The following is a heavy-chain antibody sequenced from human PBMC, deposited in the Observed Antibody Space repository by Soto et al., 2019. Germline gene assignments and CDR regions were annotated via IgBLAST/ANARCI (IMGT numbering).Heavy chain of an antibody. CDR2: INPKSGDT. CDR3: ARSSGGYSYNGMDV. V-gene: IGHV1-2*02. CDR1: GYTFTGYY. D-gene: IGHD1-26*01. Sequence: QEQLVQSGAEVKQPGASVKVSCKASGYTFTGYYIHWVRQAPGQGLEWMGWINPKSGDTKYAQKFQGRVTVTRDTSISTAYMELRRLRADDTAVYYCARSSGGYSYNGMDVWGQGTTVTVSS. J-gene: IGHJ6*02.